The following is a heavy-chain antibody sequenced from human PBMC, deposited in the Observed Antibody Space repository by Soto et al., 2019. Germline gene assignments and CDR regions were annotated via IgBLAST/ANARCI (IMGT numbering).Heavy chain of an antibody. CDR2: IYYSGST. CDR3: AKDGPVTTTIQGYFDY. CDR1: GGSISSGGYY. D-gene: IGHD1-1*01. Sequence: PSETLSLTCTVSGGSISSGGYYWSWIRQHPGTGLEWIGYIYYSGSTYYNPSLKSRVTISLDTSKNQFSLWLSSVTAADTAVYYCAKDGPVTTTIQGYFDYWGQGTLVTVSS. J-gene: IGHJ4*02. V-gene: IGHV4-31*03.